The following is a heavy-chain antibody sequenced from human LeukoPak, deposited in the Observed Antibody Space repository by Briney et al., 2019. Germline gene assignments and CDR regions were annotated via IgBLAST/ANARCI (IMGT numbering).Heavy chain of an antibody. V-gene: IGHV3-23*01. CDR2: ITASDGNP. CDR3: AKGNGYSYGRYYFDY. Sequence: GGSLSLSGAASGFTFSSYAMGWVRQAPGKGLEGDWAITASDGNPCYADSVKGRFNISRDNSKNTLYLQVNSLRAEDTAVCYCAKGNGYSYGRYYFDYWGQGTLVTVSS. CDR1: GFTFSSYA. D-gene: IGHD5-18*01. J-gene: IGHJ4*02.